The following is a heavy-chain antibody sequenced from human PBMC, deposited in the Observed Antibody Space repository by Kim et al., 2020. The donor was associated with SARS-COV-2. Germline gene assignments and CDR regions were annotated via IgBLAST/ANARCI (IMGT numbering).Heavy chain of an antibody. CDR1: GGSISSSSYY. D-gene: IGHD3-3*01. CDR3: ARELRFLEWLLPTAYNWFDP. V-gene: IGHV4-39*01. J-gene: IGHJ5*02. CDR2: IYYSGST. Sequence: SETLSLTCTVSGGSISSSSYYWGWIRQPPGKGLEWIGSIYYSGSTYYNPSLKSRVTISVDTSKNQFSLKLSSVTAADTAVYYCARELRFLEWLLPTAYNWFDPWGQGTLVTVSS.